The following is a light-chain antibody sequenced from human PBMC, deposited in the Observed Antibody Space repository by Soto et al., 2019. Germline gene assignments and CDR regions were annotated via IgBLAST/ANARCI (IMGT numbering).Light chain of an antibody. V-gene: IGKV1-5*01. CDR1: QSISRR. CDR2: DAS. J-gene: IGKJ1*01. CDR3: QYYSFYPT. Sequence: DIQMTQSPSTVSASVGERVTITCRASQSISRRLAWYQQKPGKAPYLLMYDASTLHRVVPSRFSGSGFGTEFTLTINSLQPDDFATYYCQYYSFYPTFGPGTKVEI.